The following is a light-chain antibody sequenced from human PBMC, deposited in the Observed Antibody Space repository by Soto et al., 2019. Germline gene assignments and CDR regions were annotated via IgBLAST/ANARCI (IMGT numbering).Light chain of an antibody. CDR3: QQRYNWGVA. J-gene: IGKJ3*01. V-gene: IGKV3-11*01. Sequence: EIVMTQSPATLSVSPGERVTLSCRASQSVSSNLAWYQQKPGQPPRLLIYDTSNRAAGIPARFSGSGSGTDFPLTISSLEPEDFAVYYCQQRYNWGVAFGPGTKVDI. CDR2: DTS. CDR1: QSVSSN.